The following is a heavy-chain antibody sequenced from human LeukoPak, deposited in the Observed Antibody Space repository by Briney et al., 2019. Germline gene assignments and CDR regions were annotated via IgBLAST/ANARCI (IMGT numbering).Heavy chain of an antibody. D-gene: IGHD3-22*01. CDR1: GFTFDDYG. CDR2: INWNGGST. J-gene: IGHJ4*02. CDR3: ASVGYDSSGYYYVDY. V-gene: IGHV3-20*04. Sequence: GGSLRLSCAASGFTFDDYGMSWVRQAPGKGLEWVSGINWNGGSTGYADSVKGRFTIPRDNAKNSLYLQMNSLRAEDTALYYCASVGYDSSGYYYVDYWGQGTLVTVSS.